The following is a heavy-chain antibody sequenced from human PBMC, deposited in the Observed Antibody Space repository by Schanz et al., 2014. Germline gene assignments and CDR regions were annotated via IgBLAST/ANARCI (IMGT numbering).Heavy chain of an antibody. Sequence: EVQLVESGGGLVQPGGSLRLSCTASGFTFSDSWMHWVRQAPGKGLEWVANIKHDGSEKYYVDSVKGRFTISRDNAKNSLYLQINSLRPEDTAVFYCAREADYYYGMDVWGQGTTVTVSS. CDR1: GFTFSDSW. D-gene: IGHD6-19*01. J-gene: IGHJ6*02. CDR3: AREADYYYGMDV. V-gene: IGHV3-7*03. CDR2: IKHDGSEK.